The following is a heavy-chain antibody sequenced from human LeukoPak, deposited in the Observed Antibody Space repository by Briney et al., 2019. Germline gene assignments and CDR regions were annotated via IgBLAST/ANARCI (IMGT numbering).Heavy chain of an antibody. D-gene: IGHD4-17*01. J-gene: IGHJ6*02. Sequence: MASETLSLTCTVSGGSISHYYWSWIRQSPGKGLEWIGYIYYSGTTNYDPSLKSRVTISVDTSRNQFSLQLRSVTAADTAVYYSAREDTQTTVPEGRDVWGQGTTVIVSS. CDR2: IYYSGTT. CDR1: GGSISHYY. V-gene: IGHV4-59*01. CDR3: AREDTQTTVPEGRDV.